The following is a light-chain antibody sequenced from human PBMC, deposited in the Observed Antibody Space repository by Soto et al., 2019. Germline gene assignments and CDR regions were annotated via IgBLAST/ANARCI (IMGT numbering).Light chain of an antibody. CDR1: QSLNDW. Sequence: DIQVTKSPSTLSASVGDRVTITCRASQSLNDWLAWYQQKPWKAPKLLIYNASGLESVVPSRFSGSGSGTEFTLTIRSRQSDDFATYYCQQYNGYPWTFGQGTKLEIK. J-gene: IGKJ1*01. V-gene: IGKV1-5*03. CDR3: QQYNGYPWT. CDR2: NAS.